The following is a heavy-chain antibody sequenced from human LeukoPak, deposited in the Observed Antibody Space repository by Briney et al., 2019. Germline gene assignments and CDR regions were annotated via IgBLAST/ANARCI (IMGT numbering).Heavy chain of an antibody. Sequence: GRSLRLSCAASGFTFSSYAFHWVRQAPGKGLEWVALISDHESGSNEYYAASVKGRFTISRDNSRKTLSLQMNTLRIEDTAVYYCARSRGYCGGEAQCDFTYWGQGTLVDVSS. V-gene: IGHV3-30-3*01. D-gene: IGHD2-21*01. CDR3: ARSRGYCGGEAQCDFTY. J-gene: IGHJ4*02. CDR2: ISDHESGSNE. CDR1: GFTFSSYA.